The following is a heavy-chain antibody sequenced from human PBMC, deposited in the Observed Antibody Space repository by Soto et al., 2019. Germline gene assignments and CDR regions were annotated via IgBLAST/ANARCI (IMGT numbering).Heavy chain of an antibody. CDR2: ISHSGST. Sequence: QVQLQESGPGLVKPSQTLFLTCTVSGGSISSGTYYWSWIRQHPGKGLEWFGYISHSGSTYYKPSLASRISIAVDTSKNQFSLRLSSVTAADTAVYYCARDRNFFHSSGPDYWGQGTLVTVSS. CDR3: ARDRNFFHSSGPDY. V-gene: IGHV4-31*03. J-gene: IGHJ4*02. D-gene: IGHD3-22*01. CDR1: GGSISSGTYY.